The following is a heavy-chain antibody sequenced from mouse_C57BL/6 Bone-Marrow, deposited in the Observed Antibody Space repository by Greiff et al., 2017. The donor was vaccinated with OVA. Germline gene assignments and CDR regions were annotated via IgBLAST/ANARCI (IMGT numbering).Heavy chain of an antibody. Sequence: VQLKESGAELVRPGASVKLSCTASGFNIKDDYMHWVKQRPEQGLEWIGWIDPENGDPEFASKFQGKATITADTSSNTAYLQLSSLTSEDTAVYYGTANYYGSSLAWFAYWGQGTLVTVSA. CDR1: GFNIKDDY. CDR2: IDPENGDP. CDR3: TANYYGSSLAWFAY. D-gene: IGHD1-1*01. J-gene: IGHJ3*01. V-gene: IGHV14-4*01.